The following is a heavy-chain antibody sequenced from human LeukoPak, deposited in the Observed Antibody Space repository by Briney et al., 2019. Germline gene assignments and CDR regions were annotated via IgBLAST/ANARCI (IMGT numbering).Heavy chain of an antibody. CDR2: IYYSGST. CDR1: GGSISSYY. Sequence: SETLSLTCTVSGGSISSYYWSWIRQPPGKGLEWIGYIYYSGSTNYNPSLKSRVTISVDTSKNQFSLKLSSVTAADTAVYYCARVTGMDYYHYMDVWGKGTTVTVSS. J-gene: IGHJ6*03. V-gene: IGHV4-59*01. CDR3: ARVTGMDYYHYMDV. D-gene: IGHD1-20*01.